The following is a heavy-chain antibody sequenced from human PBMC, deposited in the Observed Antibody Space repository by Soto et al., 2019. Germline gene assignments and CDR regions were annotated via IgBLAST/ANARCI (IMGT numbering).Heavy chain of an antibody. CDR1: GFTFSSYA. Sequence: QPGGSLRLSCAASGFTFSSYAMSWVRQAPGKGLEWVSAISGSGGSTYYADSVKGRFTISRDNSKNTLYLQMNSLRAEDTAVYYCVLPGVTPGSWDYWGQGTLVTVSS. J-gene: IGHJ4*02. D-gene: IGHD2-21*02. CDR2: ISGSGGST. V-gene: IGHV3-23*01. CDR3: VLPGVTPGSWDY.